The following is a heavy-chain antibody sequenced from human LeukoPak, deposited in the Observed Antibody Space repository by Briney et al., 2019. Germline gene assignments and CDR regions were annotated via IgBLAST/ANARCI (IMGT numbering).Heavy chain of an antibody. Sequence: GGSLRLSCAASGFTFSSYEMNWVRQAPGKGLEWVSYISGSGSNTYYADSVKGRFTISRDNAKNSLYVQMKSLRAEDTAVYYCARGSLVHYYGSGSYRIRAGFDYWGQGTLVTVSS. CDR3: ARGSLVHYYGSGSYRIRAGFDY. V-gene: IGHV3-48*03. J-gene: IGHJ4*02. CDR1: GFTFSSYE. D-gene: IGHD3-10*01. CDR2: ISGSGSNT.